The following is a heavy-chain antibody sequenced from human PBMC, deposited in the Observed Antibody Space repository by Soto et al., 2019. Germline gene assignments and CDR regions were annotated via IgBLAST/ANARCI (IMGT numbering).Heavy chain of an antibody. Sequence: EVLLLESGGGLVQPGGSLRLSCAASGFTFNNFGMNWVRQAPGKGLECVSAMSGGGTSTSYADSVKGRLTISRDNCKYTLYLQMNRLRADDTAVYYCAKVYSSRKKECYFFDYWGQGTLVTVSS. J-gene: IGHJ4*02. V-gene: IGHV3-23*01. CDR1: GFTFNNFG. CDR3: AKVYSSRKKECYFFDY. D-gene: IGHD6-13*01. CDR2: MSGGGTST.